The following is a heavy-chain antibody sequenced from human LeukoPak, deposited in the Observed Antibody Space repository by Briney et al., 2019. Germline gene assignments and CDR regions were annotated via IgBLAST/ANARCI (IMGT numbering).Heavy chain of an antibody. CDR2: IYYSGST. Sequence: SETLSLTCTVSGGSISSYYWSWIRQPPGKGLGWIGYIYYSGSTNYNPSLKSRVTISVDTSKNQFSLKLSSVTAADTAVYYCARAEALRYFDWYPPFDYWGQGTLVTVSS. J-gene: IGHJ4*02. CDR1: GGSISSYY. CDR3: ARAEALRYFDWYPPFDY. D-gene: IGHD3-9*01. V-gene: IGHV4-59*01.